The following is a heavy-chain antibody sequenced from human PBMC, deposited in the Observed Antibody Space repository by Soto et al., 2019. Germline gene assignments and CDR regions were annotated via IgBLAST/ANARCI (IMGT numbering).Heavy chain of an antibody. V-gene: IGHV4-31*02. J-gene: IGHJ4*02. CDR2: IYYSGST. CDR3: AGGKLSDYVWGSYRYHFDY. D-gene: IGHD3-16*02. Sequence: SETLSLTCTVPGGSISSGGYYWSWIRQHPGKGLEWIGYIYYSGSTYYNPSLKSRVTISVDTSKNQFSLKLSSVTAADTAVYYRAGGKLSDYVWGSYRYHFDYWGQGTVVTVSS. CDR1: GGSISSGGYY.